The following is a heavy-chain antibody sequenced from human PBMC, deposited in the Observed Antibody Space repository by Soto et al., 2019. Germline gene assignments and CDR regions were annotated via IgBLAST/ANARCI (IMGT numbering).Heavy chain of an antibody. D-gene: IGHD3-10*01. Sequence: ASVKVSCKASGGTFSSYAISWVRQAPGQGLEWMGGIIPIFGTANYAQKFQGRVTITADESTSTAYMELSSLRSEDTAVYYCAREAVRGVIPGPDYWGQGTLVTVSS. CDR1: GGTFSSYA. J-gene: IGHJ4*02. CDR3: AREAVRGVIPGPDY. CDR2: IIPIFGTA. V-gene: IGHV1-69*13.